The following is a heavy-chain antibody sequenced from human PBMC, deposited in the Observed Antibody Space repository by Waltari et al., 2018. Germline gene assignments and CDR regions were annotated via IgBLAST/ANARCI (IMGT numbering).Heavy chain of an antibody. D-gene: IGHD3-22*01. Sequence: EEQLVESGGGLIQPGESLRVSCAVSGFTFSRYWMNWVRQAPGRGLLWVAGINGDGRDTSYADSVKGRFTISRDNARNTVFLQMKSLRAEDTAVYYCARVARKTYSSPVPGRDYYYGMDVWGLGTTVTVSS. V-gene: IGHV3-74*01. J-gene: IGHJ6*02. CDR2: INGDGRDT. CDR1: GFTFSRYW. CDR3: ARVARKTYSSPVPGRDYYYGMDV.